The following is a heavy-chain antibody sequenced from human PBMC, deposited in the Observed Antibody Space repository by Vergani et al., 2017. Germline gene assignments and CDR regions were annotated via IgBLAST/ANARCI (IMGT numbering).Heavy chain of an antibody. CDR3: ARAAIGGIVVVPAANYYYGMDV. CDR1: GYTFTGYY. V-gene: IGHV1-2*02. D-gene: IGHD2-2*01. J-gene: IGHJ6*02. CDR2: INPNSGGT. Sequence: QVQLVQSGAEVKKPGASVKVSCKASGYTFTGYYMHWVRQAPGQGLEWMGWINPNSGGTNYAQKFQGRVTMTRDTSISTAYMELSRLRSDATAVYYCARAAIGGIVVVPAANYYYGMDVWGQGTTVTVSS.